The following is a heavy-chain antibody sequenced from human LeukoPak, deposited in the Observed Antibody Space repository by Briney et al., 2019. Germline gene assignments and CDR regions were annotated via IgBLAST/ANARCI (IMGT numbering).Heavy chain of an antibody. V-gene: IGHV4-34*01. J-gene: IGHJ5*02. D-gene: IGHD2-2*01. CDR3: AVHIVVVPAAKKKNWFDP. Sequence: SETLSLTCAVYGGSFSGYYWSWIRQTPGKGLEWIGEINHSGSTNYNPSLKSRVTLSVDTSKNQFSLKLSSVTAADTAVYYCAVHIVVVPAAKKKNWFDPWGQGTLVTVSS. CDR2: INHSGST. CDR1: GGSFSGYY.